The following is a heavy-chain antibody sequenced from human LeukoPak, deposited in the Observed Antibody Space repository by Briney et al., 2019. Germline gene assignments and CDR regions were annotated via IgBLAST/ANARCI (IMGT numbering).Heavy chain of an antibody. Sequence: GGSLRLSCAASGFTFDEYAMDWVRQAPGKGLEWVSLISGDGGSTYYADSVKGRLTISRDNSKNSLYLQMDSLRTEDTALYFCAKDLASVYDAFNIWGQGTMVTVSS. V-gene: IGHV3-43*02. CDR1: GFTFDEYA. CDR2: ISGDGGST. CDR3: AKDLASVYDAFNI. J-gene: IGHJ3*02.